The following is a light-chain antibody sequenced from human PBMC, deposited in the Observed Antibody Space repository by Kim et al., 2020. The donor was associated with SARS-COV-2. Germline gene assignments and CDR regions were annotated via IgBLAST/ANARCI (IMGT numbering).Light chain of an antibody. Sequence: SVALGQTGTITCGGNNIGGKNVHLYQQKPGQAPVLVIYRDTNRPSGIPERFSGSNSGNTATLTISRAQAGDEADYYCQVWDSTTWVFGGGTQLTVL. CDR3: QVWDSTTWV. CDR2: RDT. CDR1: NIGGKN. V-gene: IGLV3-9*01. J-gene: IGLJ3*02.